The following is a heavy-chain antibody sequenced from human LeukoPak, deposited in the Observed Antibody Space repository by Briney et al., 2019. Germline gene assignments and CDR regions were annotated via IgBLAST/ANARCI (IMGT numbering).Heavy chain of an antibody. CDR2: IYYSGST. CDR1: GGSISSYY. V-gene: IGHV4-59*12. J-gene: IGHJ4*02. Sequence: SETLSLTCTVSGGSISSYYWSWIRQPPGKGLEWIGYIYYSGSTNYNPSLKSRVTMSVDTSKNQFSLKLSSVTAADTAVYYCARAIAARVFDYWGQGTLVTVSS. CDR3: ARAIAARVFDY. D-gene: IGHD6-6*01.